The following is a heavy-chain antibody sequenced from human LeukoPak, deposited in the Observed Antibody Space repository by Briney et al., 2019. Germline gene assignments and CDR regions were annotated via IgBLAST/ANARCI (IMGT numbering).Heavy chain of an antibody. V-gene: IGHV1-69*13. CDR3: ASLTGRGVIHFDY. J-gene: IGHJ4*02. Sequence: ASVKVSCKASGGTFSSYAISWVRQAPGQGLEWMGGIIPIFGTANYAQKFQGRVTINADESTSTAYMELSSLRSEDTAVYYCASLTGRGVIHFDYWGQGTLVTVSS. CDR1: GGTFSSYA. CDR2: IIPIFGTA. D-gene: IGHD3-10*01.